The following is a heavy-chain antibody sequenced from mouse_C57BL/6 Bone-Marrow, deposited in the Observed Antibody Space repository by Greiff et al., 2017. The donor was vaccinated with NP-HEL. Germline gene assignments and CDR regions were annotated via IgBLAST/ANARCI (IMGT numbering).Heavy chain of an antibody. CDR1: GYAFSSYW. CDR3: ARGGYGSTSCDD. J-gene: IGHJ2*01. Sequence: QVQLQQSGAELVKPGASVKISCKASGYAFSSYWMNWVKQRPGKGLEWIGQIYPGDGDTNYNGKFKGKATLTADKSSSTAYMQLSSLTSEDAAVYFCARGGYGSTSCDDWGQGTTLTVSS. D-gene: IGHD1-1*01. CDR2: IYPGDGDT. V-gene: IGHV1-80*01.